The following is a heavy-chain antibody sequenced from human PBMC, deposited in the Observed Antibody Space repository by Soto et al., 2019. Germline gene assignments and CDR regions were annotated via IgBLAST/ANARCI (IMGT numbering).Heavy chain of an antibody. V-gene: IGHV3-30-3*01. J-gene: IGHJ4*02. Sequence: GGSLRLSCAASGFTFSSYAMNWVRQAPGKGLEWVALISHDGINKYYADSVRGRFTISRDSSTNTLYLQMNSLRAADTAVYYCGRCTSTSCHLGSDYWGQGALVTVSS. D-gene: IGHD2-2*01. CDR1: GFTFSSYA. CDR2: ISHDGINK. CDR3: GRCTSTSCHLGSDY.